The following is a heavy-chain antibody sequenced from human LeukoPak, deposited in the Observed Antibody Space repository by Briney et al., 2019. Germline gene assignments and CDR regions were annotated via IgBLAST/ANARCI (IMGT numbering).Heavy chain of an antibody. CDR1: GFTFSNYA. D-gene: IGHD1-26*01. J-gene: IGHJ3*02. V-gene: IGHV3-30*02. CDR2: IRYDGSNE. CDR3: AKTTIVGVTVDSFDI. Sequence: GGSLRLSCAASGFTFSNYAMHWVRQAPGKGLEWVAFIRYDGSNEYYADSVKGRFTISRDNSKNTLYLQMNSLRAEDTAVYYCAKTTIVGVTVDSFDIWGQGTMVTVSS.